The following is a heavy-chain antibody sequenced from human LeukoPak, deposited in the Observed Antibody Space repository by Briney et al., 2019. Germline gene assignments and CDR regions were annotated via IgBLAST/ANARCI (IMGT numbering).Heavy chain of an antibody. D-gene: IGHD4-17*01. Sequence: PSETLSLTCTVSGGYIGSYYWSWIRQPAGKGLEWIGRKNTDYNPSLKSRVTMSVDMSTSQFSLRLTSVTAADTAVYYCAREGDYGDYSKSFYYMDVWGKGTTVTVYS. J-gene: IGHJ6*03. V-gene: IGHV4-4*07. CDR2: KNT. CDR3: AREGDYGDYSKSFYYMDV. CDR1: GGYIGSYY.